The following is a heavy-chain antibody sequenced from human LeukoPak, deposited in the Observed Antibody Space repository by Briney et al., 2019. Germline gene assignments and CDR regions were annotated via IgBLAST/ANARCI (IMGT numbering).Heavy chain of an antibody. Sequence: SETLSLTCTVSGGSISSSSYYWGWIRQPPGKGLEWIGYIYYSGSTYYNPSLKSRVTISVDTSKNQFSLKLSSVTAADTAVYYCARDSCSSTSCYTETGSYYMDVWGKGTTVTVSS. V-gene: IGHV4-30-4*08. CDR3: ARDSCSSTSCYTETGSYYMDV. D-gene: IGHD2-2*02. J-gene: IGHJ6*03. CDR2: IYYSGST. CDR1: GGSISSSSYY.